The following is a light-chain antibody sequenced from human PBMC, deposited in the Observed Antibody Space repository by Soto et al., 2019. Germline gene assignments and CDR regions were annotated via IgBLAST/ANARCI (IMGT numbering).Light chain of an antibody. CDR1: QIISSW. CDR2: DAS. V-gene: IGKV1-5*01. CDR3: QQYNSYST. Sequence: DIQMTQSPPTLPASVGERVTTTVRARQIISSWLSWYQRTPGKAPKLLIYDASSLESGVPSMFSGTGSGTEFTLTITSLQPDDFPTHYCQQYNSYSTFGQVTKV. J-gene: IGKJ1*01.